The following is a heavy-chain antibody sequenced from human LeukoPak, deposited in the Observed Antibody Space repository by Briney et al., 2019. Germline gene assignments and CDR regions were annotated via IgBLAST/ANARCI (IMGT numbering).Heavy chain of an antibody. CDR1: GFIFSSHS. V-gene: IGHV3-21*01. CDR2: ISGSGTYT. CDR3: AREPYSSGWHNWFDP. D-gene: IGHD6-19*01. Sequence: GGSLRLSCVASGFIFSSHSMNWVRQAPGKGLEWVSSISGSGTYTYYADSLKGRFTISRDNAKNSLYLQMNSLRAEDTAVYYCAREPYSSGWHNWFDPWGQGTLVTVSS. J-gene: IGHJ5*02.